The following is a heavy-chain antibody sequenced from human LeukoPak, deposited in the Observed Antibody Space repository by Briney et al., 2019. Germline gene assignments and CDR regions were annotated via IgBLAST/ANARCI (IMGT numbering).Heavy chain of an antibody. D-gene: IGHD6-13*01. Sequence: PGGSLRLSCAASGISVSSNYMSWVRQAPGKGLQWVSVIYVDGSTYYADSVKGRITISRDNSRNSLYLQMSSLRAEDTAVYYCARDGGSSWYFDYWGQGTLVTVSS. V-gene: IGHV3-66*01. CDR2: IYVDGST. CDR1: GISVSSNY. J-gene: IGHJ4*02. CDR3: ARDGGSSWYFDY.